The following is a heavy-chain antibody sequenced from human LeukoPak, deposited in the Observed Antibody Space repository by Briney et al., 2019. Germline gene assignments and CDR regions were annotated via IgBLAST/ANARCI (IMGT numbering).Heavy chain of an antibody. CDR1: GFTFSSYS. Sequence: PGGALRLSCAASGFTFSSYSMSWVRQAPGEGVGWVSAISGSGGSTYYADSVKGRFTISRDNSKNTLYLQMNSLRAEDTAVYYCARFWSGYQLNWFDPWGQGTLVTVSS. CDR3: ARFWSGYQLNWFDP. J-gene: IGHJ5*02. CDR2: ISGSGGST. V-gene: IGHV3-23*01. D-gene: IGHD3-3*01.